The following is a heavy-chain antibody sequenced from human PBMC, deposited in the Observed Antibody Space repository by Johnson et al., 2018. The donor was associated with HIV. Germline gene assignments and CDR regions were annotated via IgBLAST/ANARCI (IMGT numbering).Heavy chain of an antibody. D-gene: IGHD2-21*01. CDR2: LSYDGNNK. CDR1: GFTFSSYG. V-gene: IGHV3-30*18. J-gene: IGHJ3*02. Sequence: QVQLVESGGGVVQPGRSLRLSRAASGFTFSSYGMHWVRQAPGKGLEWVAVLSYDGNNKYSADSVKGRFTISRDNSKNNRYLQMNTLRAEDTAVYYAAKDVSYRYDGDGWADAFDIWGQGTMVTVSA. CDR3: AKDVSYRYDGDGWADAFDI.